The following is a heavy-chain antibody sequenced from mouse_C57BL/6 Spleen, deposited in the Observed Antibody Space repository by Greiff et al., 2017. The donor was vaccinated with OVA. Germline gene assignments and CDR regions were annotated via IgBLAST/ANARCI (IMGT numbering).Heavy chain of an antibody. J-gene: IGHJ4*01. Sequence: EVNVVESEGGLVQPGSSMKLSCTASGFTFSDYYMAWVRQVPEKGLEWVANINYDGSSTYYLDSLKSRFIISRDNAKNILYLQMSSLKSEDTATYYCARVGDLYGSSLYAMDYWGQGTSVTVSS. V-gene: IGHV5-16*01. CDR1: GFTFSDYY. CDR2: INYDGSST. D-gene: IGHD1-1*01. CDR3: ARVGDLYGSSLYAMDY.